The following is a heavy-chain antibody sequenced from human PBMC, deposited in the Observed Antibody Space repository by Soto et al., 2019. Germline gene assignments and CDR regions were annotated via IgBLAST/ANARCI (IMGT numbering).Heavy chain of an antibody. CDR3: ARSYTGIVGATVY. J-gene: IGHJ4*02. CDR1: GGSVSSGSYY. CDR2: IYYSGST. Sequence: QVQLQESGPGLVKPSETLSLTCTVSGGSVSSGSYYWSWIRQPPGKGLEWIGYIYYSGSTNYNPSLKSRVTISVDTSKNQFSLKLSSVTAAHTAVYYCARSYTGIVGATVYWGQGTLVTVSS. V-gene: IGHV4-61*01. D-gene: IGHD1-26*01.